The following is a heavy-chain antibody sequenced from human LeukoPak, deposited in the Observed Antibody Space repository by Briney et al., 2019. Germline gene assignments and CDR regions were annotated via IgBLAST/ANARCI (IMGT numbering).Heavy chain of an antibody. CDR3: ARETFRDFDY. D-gene: IGHD2/OR15-2a*01. Sequence: PGGSLRLSCAASGFTFSSYWMSWVRQAPGKGLEWVSSISSSSSYIYYADSVKGRFTISRDNAKNSLYLQMNSLRAEDTAVYYCARETFRDFDYWGQGTLVTVSS. CDR2: ISSSSSYI. J-gene: IGHJ4*02. V-gene: IGHV3-21*01. CDR1: GFTFSSYW.